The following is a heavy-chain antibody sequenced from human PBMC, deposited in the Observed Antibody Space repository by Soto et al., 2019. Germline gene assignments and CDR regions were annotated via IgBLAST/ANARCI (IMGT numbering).Heavy chain of an antibody. CDR1: GFTFTNYA. J-gene: IGHJ4*02. D-gene: IGHD1-1*01. CDR2: ISGSGVST. V-gene: IGHV3-23*01. CDR3: TKFGMATTKRSPPYYFDY. Sequence: EVQLLESEGGLVQPGGSLRLSCAASGFTFTNYALSWVRQAPGKGLEWVSTISGSGVSTYYAASVKGRFTISRDNSKNTFYLQMNSLRAEDTAVYYCTKFGMATTKRSPPYYFDYWGQGPLVTVSS.